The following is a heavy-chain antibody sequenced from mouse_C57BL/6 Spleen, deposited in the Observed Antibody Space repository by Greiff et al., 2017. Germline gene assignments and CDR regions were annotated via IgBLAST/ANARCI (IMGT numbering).Heavy chain of an antibody. J-gene: IGHJ4*01. CDR3: AKTGNDGYHYAMDY. V-gene: IGHV2-5*01. D-gene: IGHD2-3*01. Sequence: QVQLQQSGPGLVQPSQSLSITCTVSGFSLTSYGVPWVRQSPGKGLEWLGVIWRGGSTDYNAAFMSRLSITKDNSKSQVFFKMNSLQADDTAIYYCAKTGNDGYHYAMDYWGQGTSVTVSS. CDR2: IWRGGST. CDR1: GFSLTSYG.